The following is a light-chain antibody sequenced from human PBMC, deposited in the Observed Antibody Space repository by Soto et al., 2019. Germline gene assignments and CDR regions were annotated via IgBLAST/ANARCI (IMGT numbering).Light chain of an antibody. CDR2: GAS. J-gene: IGKJ1*01. V-gene: IGKV3-20*01. Sequence: EIVLTQSPGTLSLSPGARATLSCRASQSVSNNYLAWYQQQPGQAPRLLIYGASNRATGIPDRFSGSGSGTDFTLTISRLEPEDFAVYYCQQYGSSGTFGQGTKVDI. CDR3: QQYGSSGT. CDR1: QSVSNNY.